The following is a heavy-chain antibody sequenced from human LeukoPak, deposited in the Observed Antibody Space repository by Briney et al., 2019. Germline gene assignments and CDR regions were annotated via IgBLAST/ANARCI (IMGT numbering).Heavy chain of an antibody. Sequence: SETLSLTCTASGGSIRSHYWSLIRQPPGKGLEWIGYTYYSGSTSYNPSLKSRVTISVDTSKNQLSLKLSSVTAADTAVYYCARVLSWAFDIWGQGTMVTVSS. D-gene: IGHD3-16*02. CDR2: TYYSGST. CDR1: GGSIRSHY. CDR3: ARVLSWAFDI. J-gene: IGHJ3*02. V-gene: IGHV4-59*11.